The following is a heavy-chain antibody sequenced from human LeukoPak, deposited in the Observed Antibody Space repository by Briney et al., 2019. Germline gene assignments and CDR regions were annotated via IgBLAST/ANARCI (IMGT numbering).Heavy chain of an antibody. CDR2: IYSGGST. CDR3: ARDSRKYCSGGSCYSYYYYYGMDV. D-gene: IGHD2-15*01. Sequence: PGGSLRLSCAASGFTISSNYMSWVRQAPGKGLEWVSVIYSGGSTYYADSVKGRFTISRDNSKNTLYLQMNSLRAEDTAVYYCARDSRKYCSGGSCYSYYYYYGMDVWGQGTTVTVSS. V-gene: IGHV3-53*01. J-gene: IGHJ6*02. CDR1: GFTISSNY.